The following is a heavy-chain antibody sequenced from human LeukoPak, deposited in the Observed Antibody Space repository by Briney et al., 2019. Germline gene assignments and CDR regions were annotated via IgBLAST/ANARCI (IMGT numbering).Heavy chain of an antibody. CDR2: IWYDGSNK. J-gene: IGHJ4*02. D-gene: IGHD5-24*01. CDR1: GFTFSSYG. CDR3: ATHMATTLDY. Sequence: GRSLRLSCAASGFTFSSYGMHWVRQAPGKGLEWVAAIWYDGSNKYYADSVKGRFTISRDNSKNTLYLQMNSLRAEDTAVYYCATHMATTLDYWGQGTLVTVSS. V-gene: IGHV3-33*01.